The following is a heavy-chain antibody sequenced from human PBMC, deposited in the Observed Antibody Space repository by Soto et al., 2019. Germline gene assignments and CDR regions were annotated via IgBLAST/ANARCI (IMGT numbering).Heavy chain of an antibody. CDR2: VWFDGSNE. CDR1: GFNFLMYG. J-gene: IGHJ4*02. V-gene: IGHV3-33*01. Sequence: VKLVESGGGVVQPGRSLRLSCTTSGFNFLMYGMHWVRQAPGKGLEWVASVWFDGSNEKYADSVKARFIISRDNSKNTIYLQTDSLRVEDTAVYYCVRDWSSNANHVNDYWGQGTLVTVSS. CDR3: VRDWSSNANHVNDY. D-gene: IGHD2-8*01.